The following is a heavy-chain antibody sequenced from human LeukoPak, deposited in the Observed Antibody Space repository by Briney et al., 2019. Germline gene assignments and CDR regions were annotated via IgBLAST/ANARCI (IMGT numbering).Heavy chain of an antibody. J-gene: IGHJ4*02. Sequence: GRSLRLSCAASGFTFSSYAMHWVRQAPGKGLEWVAVISYDGSNKYYADSVKGRFTISRDNSKNTLYLQMNSLRAEDTAVYYCARLEISSGELYYLDYWGQGTLVTVSS. CDR2: ISYDGSNK. CDR3: ARLEISSGELYYLDY. V-gene: IGHV3-30-3*01. CDR1: GFTFSSYA. D-gene: IGHD3-10*01.